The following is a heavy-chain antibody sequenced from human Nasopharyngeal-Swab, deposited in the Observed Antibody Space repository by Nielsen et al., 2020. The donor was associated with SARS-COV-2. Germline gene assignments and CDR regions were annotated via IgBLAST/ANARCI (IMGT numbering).Heavy chain of an antibody. J-gene: IGHJ4*02. CDR1: GFTFSDYY. Sequence: GESLKISCAASGFTFSDYYMSGIRQAPGKGLEWVSYISSSGSTIYYADSVKGRFTISRDNAKNSLYLQMNSLRAEDTAVYYCAREDTDYYDSSGYFDYWGQGTLVTVSS. V-gene: IGHV3-11*01. CDR2: ISSSGSTI. D-gene: IGHD3-22*01. CDR3: AREDTDYYDSSGYFDY.